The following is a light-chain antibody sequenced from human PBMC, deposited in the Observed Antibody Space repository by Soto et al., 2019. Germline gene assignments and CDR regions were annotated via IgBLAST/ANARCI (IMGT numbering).Light chain of an antibody. CDR1: QSLNSL. CDR2: DAS. Sequence: SPVAVSSNMKDRVTITCRASQSLNSLLAWYQQKPGRAPKLLIYDASTLESGVPSRFSGSGSGTEFTLTISRLDPEDFAVYYCQQDGSSPPIPFGQGTRLAI. V-gene: IGKV1-5*01. CDR3: QQDGSSPPIP. J-gene: IGKJ5*01.